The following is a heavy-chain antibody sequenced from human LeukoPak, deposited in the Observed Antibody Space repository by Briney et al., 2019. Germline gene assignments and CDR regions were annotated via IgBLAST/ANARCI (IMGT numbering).Heavy chain of an antibody. J-gene: IGHJ5*02. CDR3: ARALYCSGGSCYPAQYNWFDP. Sequence: SETLSLTCAVYGGSFSGYYWSWIRQPPGKGLEWIGEINHSGSTNYNPSLKSRVTISVDTSKNQFSLKLSSVTAAETAVYYCARALYCSGGSCYPAQYNWFDPWGQGTLVTVSS. V-gene: IGHV4-34*01. CDR2: INHSGST. D-gene: IGHD2-15*01. CDR1: GGSFSGYY.